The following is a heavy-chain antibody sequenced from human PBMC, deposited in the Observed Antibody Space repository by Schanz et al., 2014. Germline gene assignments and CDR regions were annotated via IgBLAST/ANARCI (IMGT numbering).Heavy chain of an antibody. CDR2: ISSDGFNK. CDR1: RFTFSTYA. D-gene: IGHD3-10*01. CDR3: ARGDMVRGVFDS. V-gene: IGHV3-30*04. J-gene: IGHJ4*02. Sequence: QVQLVESGGGVVQPGGSLRLSCAASRFTFSTYAMHWVRQAPGKGLGWLAVISSDGFNKFYADSVKGRFTISRDNSKNTLYLQMNSLRTEDTAVYYCARGDMVRGVFDSWGQGTLVTVSS.